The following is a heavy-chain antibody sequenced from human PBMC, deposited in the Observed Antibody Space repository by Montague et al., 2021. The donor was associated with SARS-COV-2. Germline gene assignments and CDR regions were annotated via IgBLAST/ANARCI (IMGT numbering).Heavy chain of an antibody. V-gene: IGHV3-23*03. CDR3: AKVGDIMAGFSLVNLDH. J-gene: IGHJ4*02. CDR1: GFTFSGSP. D-gene: IGHD3-9*01. Sequence: SLRLSCAASGFTFSGSPMSWVRQAPGEGLEWVSVIHSAGRRSYYGHSVEGRFTISRDNSKNTVYLRMNNLRAEDTAVYYCAKVGDIMAGFSLVNLDHWGQGILVIVSS. CDR2: IHSAGRRS.